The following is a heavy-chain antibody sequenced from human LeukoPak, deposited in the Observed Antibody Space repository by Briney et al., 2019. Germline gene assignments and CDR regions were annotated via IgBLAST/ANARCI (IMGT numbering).Heavy chain of an antibody. Sequence: SETLSLTCTVSGGSISSYYWTWIRQPAGKGLEWIGRIYTTGSTNYNPSLNSRVTMSVDTSKNQFSLKLSSVTAAEPAVYYCATQIAVPGKAGFDYWGQGTLVTVSS. D-gene: IGHD6-19*01. V-gene: IGHV4-4*07. CDR1: GGSISSYY. CDR2: IYTTGST. J-gene: IGHJ4*02. CDR3: ATQIAVPGKAGFDY.